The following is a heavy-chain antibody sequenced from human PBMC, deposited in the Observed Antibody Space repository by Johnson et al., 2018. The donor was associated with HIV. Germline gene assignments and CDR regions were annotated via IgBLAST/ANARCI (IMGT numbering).Heavy chain of an antibody. CDR3: ARDGAYSSSWYSAFDI. J-gene: IGHJ3*02. Sequence: QVQLVESGGGVVQPGRSLRLSCAASGFTFSSYGMHWVRQAPGKGLEWVAVIWYDGSNKYYADSVKGRFTISRDNSKTTLYLQMNSRRAEYTAGYYCARDGAYSSSWYSAFDIWGQGTMVTVSS. D-gene: IGHD6-13*01. V-gene: IGHV3-33*01. CDR2: IWYDGSNK. CDR1: GFTFSSYG.